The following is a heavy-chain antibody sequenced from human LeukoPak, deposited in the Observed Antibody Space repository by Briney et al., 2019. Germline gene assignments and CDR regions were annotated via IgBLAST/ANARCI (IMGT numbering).Heavy chain of an antibody. Sequence: RGSLRLSCAPSGFTFSSYAMSLVGQAPRKGRDGVSAISGSGGSTYYADSVKGRFTISRDNSKNTLYLKMNSLRAEDTAVYYCAKGRGDLGYWGQGTLVTVSS. V-gene: IGHV3-23*01. CDR3: AKGRGDLGY. J-gene: IGHJ4*02. CDR1: GFTFSSYA. CDR2: ISGSGGST. D-gene: IGHD2-15*01.